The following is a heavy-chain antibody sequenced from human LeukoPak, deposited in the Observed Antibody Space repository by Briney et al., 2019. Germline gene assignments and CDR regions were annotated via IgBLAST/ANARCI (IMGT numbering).Heavy chain of an antibody. CDR3: AGSGYDSLSFDY. CDR1: GGSISSYY. J-gene: IGHJ4*02. V-gene: IGHV4-59*01. CDR2: IYYSGST. D-gene: IGHD5-12*01. Sequence: PSETLSLTCTVSGGSISSYYWSWIRQPPGKGLEWIGYIYYSGSTNYNPSLKSRVTISVDTSKNQFSLKLSSVTAADTAVYYCAGSGYDSLSFDYWGQGTLVTVSS.